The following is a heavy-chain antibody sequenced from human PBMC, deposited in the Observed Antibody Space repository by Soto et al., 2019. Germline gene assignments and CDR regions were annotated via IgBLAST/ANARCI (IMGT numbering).Heavy chain of an antibody. D-gene: IGHD7-27*01. Sequence: TCAVSGGSISNGAYSWSWIRQPPGKGLEWIAYIYHSGSTYYNPSLKSRVTLSLDRSKDQLSLKLSSVTAADTAVYYCATTPRQWGYFDYWGQGTLVTAPQ. V-gene: IGHV4-30-2*01. J-gene: IGHJ4*02. CDR1: GGSISNGAYS. CDR3: ATTPRQWGYFDY. CDR2: IYHSGST.